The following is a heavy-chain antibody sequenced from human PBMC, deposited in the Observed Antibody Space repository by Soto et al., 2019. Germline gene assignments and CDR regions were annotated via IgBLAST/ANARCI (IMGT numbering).Heavy chain of an antibody. J-gene: IGHJ3*01. V-gene: IGHV5-51*01. Sequence: GESLKISCKGSGYSFISQCIGWVRQMPGKGLEWMGVIYPSDSDTRYSPSFQGQVTISADKSISTAYLQWNSLKASDTAMYYCASRKITSDAFDLWGQGTMMTVSS. CDR1: GYSFISQC. D-gene: IGHD1-1*01. CDR2: IYPSDSDT. CDR3: ASRKITSDAFDL.